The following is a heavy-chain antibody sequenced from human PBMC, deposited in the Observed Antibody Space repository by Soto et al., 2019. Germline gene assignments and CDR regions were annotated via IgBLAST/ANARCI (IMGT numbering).Heavy chain of an antibody. CDR1: GFTFDDYT. Sequence: EVQLVESGGVMVQPGGSLRLSCAASGFTFDDYTMHWVRQGPGKGLEWVSFINWNGDDINYADSVKGRFTISRDNSKNSLYLQMNSLRTEDTALYYCVKDSDWSFDSWGQGTLVTVSS. J-gene: IGHJ4*02. CDR2: INWNGDDI. V-gene: IGHV3-43*01. CDR3: VKDSDWSFDS. D-gene: IGHD6-19*01.